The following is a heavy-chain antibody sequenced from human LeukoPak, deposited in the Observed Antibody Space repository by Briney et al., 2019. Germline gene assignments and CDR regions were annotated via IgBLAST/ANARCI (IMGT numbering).Heavy chain of an antibody. Sequence: PGGSLRLSCAASGFTFSSYSMNWVRQAPGKGLEWVSSISSSSSYIYYADSVKGRFTISRDNAKNSLYLQMNSLRAEDTAVYYCARDRAYYYDSSGYYGGAFDIWGQGTMVTVSS. CDR3: ARDRAYYYDSSGYYGGAFDI. V-gene: IGHV3-21*01. D-gene: IGHD3-22*01. CDR1: GFTFSSYS. J-gene: IGHJ3*02. CDR2: ISSSSSYI.